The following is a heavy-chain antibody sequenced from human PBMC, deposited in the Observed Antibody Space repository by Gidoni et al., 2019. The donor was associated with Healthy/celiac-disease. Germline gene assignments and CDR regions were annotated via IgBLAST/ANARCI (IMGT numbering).Heavy chain of an antibody. J-gene: IGHJ6*02. CDR3: AKDDGALGADAYYYGMDV. CDR2: ISGSGGST. V-gene: IGHV3-23*01. Sequence: EVQLLESGGGLVQPGGSLRLSCAASGFTFSSHAMRWVRQAPGKGLEWVSAISGSGGSTYYADSVKGRFTISRDNSKNTLYLQMNSLRAEDTAVYYCAKDDGALGADAYYYGMDVWGQGTTVTVSS. CDR1: GFTFSSHA. D-gene: IGHD1-26*01.